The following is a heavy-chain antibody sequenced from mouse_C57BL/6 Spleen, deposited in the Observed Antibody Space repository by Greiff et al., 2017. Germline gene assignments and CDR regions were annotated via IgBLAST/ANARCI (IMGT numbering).Heavy chain of an antibody. J-gene: IGHJ4*01. CDR2: IYPRDGST. CDR3: ARSVIYDGYYDYAMDY. Sequence: VQLQQSDAELVKPGASVKISCKVSGYTFTDHTIHWMKQRPEQGLEGIGYIYPRDGSTKYNEKFKGKATLTADKSSSTAYMQLNSLTSEDSAVYFCARSVIYDGYYDYAMDYWGQGTSVTVSS. V-gene: IGHV1-78*01. CDR1: GYTFTDHT. D-gene: IGHD2-3*01.